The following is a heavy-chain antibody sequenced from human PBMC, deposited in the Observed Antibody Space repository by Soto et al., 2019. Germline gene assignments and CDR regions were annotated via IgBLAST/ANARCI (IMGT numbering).Heavy chain of an antibody. D-gene: IGHD6-13*01. CDR2: ISSSSNTI. Sequence: EVQLVESGGGLVQPGGSLRLSCAASGFTFSSYSMNWVRQAPGKGLEWVSDISSSSNTIYYADSVKGRFTISRDNAKNALYLQMNSLRDEDTAVYYCARVVSSSWYGCFDYWGQGTLVTVSS. J-gene: IGHJ4*02. V-gene: IGHV3-48*02. CDR1: GFTFSSYS. CDR3: ARVVSSSWYGCFDY.